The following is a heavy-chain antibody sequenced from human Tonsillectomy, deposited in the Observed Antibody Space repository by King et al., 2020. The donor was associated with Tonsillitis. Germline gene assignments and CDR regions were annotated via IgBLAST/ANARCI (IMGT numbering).Heavy chain of an antibody. J-gene: IGHJ4*02. D-gene: IGHD3-10*01. CDR2: ISSDGSNK. Sequence: VQLVESGGGLVQPGRSLRLSCAASGFIFSNYAMHWVRQAPGKGLESVAVISSDGSNKFSADSAKGRFTISRDNFQNTLYLQMNGLRAEDTAVYYCVRMGLWFGELKRGYFDYWGQGTLVTVSP. CDR1: GFIFSNYA. CDR3: VRMGLWFGELKRGYFDY. V-gene: IGHV3-30-3*01.